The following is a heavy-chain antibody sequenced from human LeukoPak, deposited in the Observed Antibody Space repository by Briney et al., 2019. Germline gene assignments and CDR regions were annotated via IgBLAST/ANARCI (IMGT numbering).Heavy chain of an antibody. CDR1: GFTFSSYS. D-gene: IGHD1-26*01. J-gene: IGHJ4*02. CDR2: ISSSSSYI. CDR3: ARARDLRELRYYFDY. Sequence: PGGSLRLSCAASGFTFSSYSMNWVRQAPGKGLEWVSSISSSSSYIYYVDSVKGRFTISRDNAKNSLYLQMNSLRAEDTAVYYCARARDLRELRYYFDYWGQGTLVTVSS. V-gene: IGHV3-21*01.